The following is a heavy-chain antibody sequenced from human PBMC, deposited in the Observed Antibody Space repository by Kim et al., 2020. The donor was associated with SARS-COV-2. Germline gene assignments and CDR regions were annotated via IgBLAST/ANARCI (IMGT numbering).Heavy chain of an antibody. Sequence: PSLQSRVPISEDRSKNQFSLKLSSVTAADTAVYYCARMRASSGLRYYFDYWGQGTLVTVSS. J-gene: IGHJ4*02. D-gene: IGHD2-15*01. V-gene: IGHV4-30-2*01. CDR3: ARMRASSGLRYYFDY.